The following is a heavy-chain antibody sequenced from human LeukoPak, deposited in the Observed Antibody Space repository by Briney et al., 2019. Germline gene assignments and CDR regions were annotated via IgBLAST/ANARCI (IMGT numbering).Heavy chain of an antibody. Sequence: SVKVSCKASGGTFSSYAISWVRQAPGQGLEWMGGIIPIFGTANYAQKFQGRVTITADKSTSTAYMELSSLRSEDTAVYYCARADYGDYTHHGYWGQGTLVTVSS. CDR2: IIPIFGTA. D-gene: IGHD4-17*01. V-gene: IGHV1-69*06. CDR1: GGTFSSYA. J-gene: IGHJ4*02. CDR3: ARADYGDYTHHGY.